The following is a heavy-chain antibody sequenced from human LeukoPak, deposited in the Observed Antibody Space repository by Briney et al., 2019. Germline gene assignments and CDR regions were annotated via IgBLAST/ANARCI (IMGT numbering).Heavy chain of an antibody. CDR1: GASVSTNY. D-gene: IGHD7-27*01. CDR3: AKDRIWAH. CDR2: VYYSVNT. V-gene: IGHV4-59*02. J-gene: IGHJ4*02. Sequence: PSETLSLTCTVSGASVSTNYWSWIRQSPGKGLEWIGYVYYSVNTNYNPSLKSRVTISADTSKNQFSLKLTSVIAADTAVYYCAKDRIWAHWGQGTLVTVSS.